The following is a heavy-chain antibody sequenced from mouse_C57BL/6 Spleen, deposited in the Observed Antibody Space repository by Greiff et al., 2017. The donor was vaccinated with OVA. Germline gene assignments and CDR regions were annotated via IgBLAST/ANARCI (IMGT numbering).Heavy chain of an antibody. CDR2: ISSGGDYI. Sequence: EVNLVESGEGLVKPGGSLKLSCAASGFTFSSYAMSWVRQTPEKRLEWVAYISSGGDYIYYADTVKGRFTISRDNARNTLYLQMSSLKSEDTAMYYCTRDLGSSFWYFDVWGTGTTVTVSS. CDR3: TRDLGSSFWYFDV. D-gene: IGHD1-1*01. CDR1: GFTFSSYA. V-gene: IGHV5-9-1*02. J-gene: IGHJ1*03.